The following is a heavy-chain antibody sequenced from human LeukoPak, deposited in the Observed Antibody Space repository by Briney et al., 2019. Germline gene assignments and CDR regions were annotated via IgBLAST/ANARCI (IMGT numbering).Heavy chain of an antibody. CDR1: GFTFSSHA. J-gene: IGHJ4*02. Sequence: PGGSLRLSCAASGFTFSSHAMSWVRQTPGKGLEWVSVISGSGSSTFYADSVEGRFTISRDNSKNTLYLQMNSLRAEDTAVYYCAKALSGYYRCDYWGQGTLVTVSS. CDR3: AKALSGYYRCDY. V-gene: IGHV3-23*01. D-gene: IGHD3-22*01. CDR2: ISGSGSST.